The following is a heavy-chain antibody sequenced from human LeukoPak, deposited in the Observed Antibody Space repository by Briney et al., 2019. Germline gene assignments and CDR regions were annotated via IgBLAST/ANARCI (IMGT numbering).Heavy chain of an antibody. CDR2: IYPGDSDT. CDR3: ARCEESSPYFDY. V-gene: IGHV5-51*01. J-gene: IGHJ4*02. Sequence: EESLQIDCKGSGESFPSFWMGRVRQMSVNGREWMGIIYPGDSDTRYSPSFQGQVTISADKSISTAYLQWSSLKASDTAMYYCARCEESSPYFDYWGQGTLVTVSS. D-gene: IGHD6-6*01. CDR1: GESFPSFW.